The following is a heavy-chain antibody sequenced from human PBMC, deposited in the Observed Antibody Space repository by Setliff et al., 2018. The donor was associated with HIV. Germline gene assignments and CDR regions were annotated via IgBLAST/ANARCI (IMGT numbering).Heavy chain of an antibody. J-gene: IGHJ4*02. D-gene: IGHD3-10*01. CDR2: IDWEDDK. Sequence: NPTQTLTLTCTFSGFSLTTSGIRVTWVRQPPGKALEWLARIDWEDDKFYSTSLKTRLTISKDTSKNQVVLTMTNMGPLDTATYFRARTYGSASKLDYWGPGTLVTVSS. CDR1: GFSLTTSGIR. CDR3: ARTYGSASKLDY. V-gene: IGHV2-70*04.